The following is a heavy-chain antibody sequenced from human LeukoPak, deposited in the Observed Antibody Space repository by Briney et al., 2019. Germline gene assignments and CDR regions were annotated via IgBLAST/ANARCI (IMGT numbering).Heavy chain of an antibody. CDR2: ISAYNGNT. J-gene: IGHJ4*02. V-gene: IGHV1-18*01. D-gene: IGHD2-15*01. CDR3: ARAARCSGGSCRQIYFDY. CDR1: VYTCTSYG. Sequence: ASVKVSCKASVYTCTSYGISWVRQAPGQGLEWMGWISAYNGNTNYVQKLQGRVTMTTDTSTSTAYMELRSLRSDDTAVYYCARAARCSGGSCRQIYFDYWGQGTLVTVSS.